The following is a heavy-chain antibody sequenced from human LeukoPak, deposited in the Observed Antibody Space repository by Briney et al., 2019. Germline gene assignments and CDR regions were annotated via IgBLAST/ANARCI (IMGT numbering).Heavy chain of an antibody. J-gene: IGHJ4*02. CDR3: AKDSASKWRTYFDY. Sequence: LAGGSLRLSCAASGFSFGSHPMNWVRQAPGKGLEWVSTFSGSGGSTYYADSVKGRFTISRDDSKNTLFLQMNSLRAEDTALYYCAKDSASKWRTYFDYWGQGALVTVSS. CDR1: GFSFGSHP. V-gene: IGHV3-23*01. CDR2: FSGSGGST. D-gene: IGHD5-12*01.